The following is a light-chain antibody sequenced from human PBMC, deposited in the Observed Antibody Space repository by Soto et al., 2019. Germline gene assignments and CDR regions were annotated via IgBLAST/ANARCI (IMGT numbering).Light chain of an antibody. J-gene: IGKJ2*01. Sequence: DIPMTQSPSPLSASVGDRVTITCRASQSISSYLNWYQQKPGKAPKLLAYAASTLQSGVPSRFSASGSGTDFALTISSLQPEDFATYYCQQSYSTPYTFGQGTKLDMK. CDR1: QSISSY. CDR2: AAS. V-gene: IGKV1-39*01. CDR3: QQSYSTPYT.